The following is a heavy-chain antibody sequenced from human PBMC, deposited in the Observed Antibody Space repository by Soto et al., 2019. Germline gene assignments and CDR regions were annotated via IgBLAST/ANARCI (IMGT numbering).Heavy chain of an antibody. Sequence: SETLSLTCTVSGGSISSYYWSWIRQPPGKGLEWIGYIYYSGSTNYNPSLKSRVTISVDTSKNQFSLKLSSVTAADTAVYYCARVFGRTREMDYWGQGTLVTVSS. CDR3: ARVFGRTREMDY. CDR1: GGSISSYY. D-gene: IGHD2-2*01. J-gene: IGHJ4*02. CDR2: IYYSGST. V-gene: IGHV4-59*01.